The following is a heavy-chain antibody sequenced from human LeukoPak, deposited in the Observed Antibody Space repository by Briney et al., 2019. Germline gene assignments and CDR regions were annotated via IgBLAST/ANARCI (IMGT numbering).Heavy chain of an antibody. J-gene: IGHJ4*02. CDR2: IYYSGST. Sequence: PSETLSLTCAVYGGSFSGYYWSWIRQPPGKGLEWIGSIYYSGSTYYNPSLKSRVTISVDTSKNQFSLKLSSVTAADTAVYYCARLEAYWGQGTLVTVSS. CDR1: GGSFSGYY. CDR3: ARLEAY. V-gene: IGHV4-34*01. D-gene: IGHD1-1*01.